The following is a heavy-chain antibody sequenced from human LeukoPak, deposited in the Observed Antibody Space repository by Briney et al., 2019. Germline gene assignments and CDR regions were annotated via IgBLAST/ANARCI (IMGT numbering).Heavy chain of an antibody. V-gene: IGHV1-18*01. CDR1: GYTFSNFG. D-gene: IGHD2-15*01. CDR2: ISGYNDDT. Sequence: ASVSVSCKASGYTFSNFGISWVRQAPGQGLEWMGWISGYNDDTHYAQKFQGRVTMTTDTSTNTAYMDLRSLRSDDTAMYYCAKDFYNSGGRWYDCFDIWGQATMVTVSS. CDR3: AKDFYNSGGRWYDCFDI. J-gene: IGHJ3*02.